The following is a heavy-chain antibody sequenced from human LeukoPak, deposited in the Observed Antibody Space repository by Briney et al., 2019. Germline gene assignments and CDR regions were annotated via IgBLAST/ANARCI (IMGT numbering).Heavy chain of an antibody. V-gene: IGHV3-7*01. CDR2: IKQDGSEK. CDR3: ASSVGGYFDY. CDR1: GFTFRIYW. J-gene: IGHJ4*02. D-gene: IGHD5/OR15-5a*01. Sequence: GGSLRLSCAASGFTFRIYWMSWVRQAPGKGLEWVANIKQDGSEKYYVDSVRGRFTLSRDNAKNSLYLQMDSLRAEDTAVYYCASSVGGYFDYWGQGNLVTVSS.